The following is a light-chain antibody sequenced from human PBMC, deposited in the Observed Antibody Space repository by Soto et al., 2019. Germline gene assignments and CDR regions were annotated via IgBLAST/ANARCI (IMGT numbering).Light chain of an antibody. CDR1: QSIYDW. CDR2: KAS. V-gene: IGKV1-5*03. Sequence: DIQMTQSPSTLSASVGDRVTITCRASQSIYDWLAWYQHKPGKAPKLLIYKASNLESGVPSRFSGSASGTEFTLTISSLQPDDFATYYCQQYNTYWTFGQGTKVEIK. J-gene: IGKJ1*01. CDR3: QQYNTYWT.